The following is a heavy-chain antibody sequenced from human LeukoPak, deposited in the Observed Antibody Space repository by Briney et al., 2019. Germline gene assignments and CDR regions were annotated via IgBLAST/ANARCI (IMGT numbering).Heavy chain of an antibody. Sequence: SETLSLTCTVSGGSISSNYWSWMGQAAGKGLEWIGSIYTSCSPTSRPPLKSRVSLSVVTSMNQFSLRLSSVTAADTAVYYCSRDGRGSASSWYFDLWGQGTLVTVSS. V-gene: IGHV4-4*07. D-gene: IGHD6-13*01. J-gene: IGHJ4*02. CDR1: GGSISSNY. CDR3: SRDGRGSASSWYFDL. CDR2: IYTSCSP.